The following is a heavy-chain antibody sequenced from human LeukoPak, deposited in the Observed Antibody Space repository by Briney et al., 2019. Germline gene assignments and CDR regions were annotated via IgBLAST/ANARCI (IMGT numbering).Heavy chain of an antibody. CDR2: INPNNGDT. J-gene: IGHJ4*02. V-gene: IGHV1-2*02. CDR3: ASYPRSIPTPPFDY. Sequence: ASVKVSCKASGCTFTAQYMHWVRLAPGQGLEWMGWINPNNGDTKYAQSFLGRVTMTRDTSTTTAYMELSSLRSDDTAVYFCASYPRSIPTPPFDYWGQGTLVTVSS. D-gene: IGHD2-21*01. CDR1: GCTFTAQY.